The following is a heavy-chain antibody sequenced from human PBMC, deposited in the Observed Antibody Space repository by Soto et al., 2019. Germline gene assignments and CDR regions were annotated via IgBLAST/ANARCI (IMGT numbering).Heavy chain of an antibody. Sequence: SETLSLTCTFSVGSMINYYWSWIRQPPGKGLEWIGYIYDIGSTKYNPSLKSRVTMSVDTSRNQVSLNLTSETAADTAVYYCARGYSPALGAPWARVNWFDPWGQGTLVTVSS. CDR2: IYDIGST. J-gene: IGHJ5*02. D-gene: IGHD1-26*01. CDR3: ARGYSPALGAPWARVNWFDP. CDR1: VGSMINYY. V-gene: IGHV4-59*01.